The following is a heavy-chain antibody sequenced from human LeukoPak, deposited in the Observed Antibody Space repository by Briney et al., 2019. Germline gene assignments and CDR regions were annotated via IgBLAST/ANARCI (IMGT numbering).Heavy chain of an antibody. J-gene: IGHJ3*02. D-gene: IGHD3-22*01. CDR2: IYYSGNT. CDR1: GDSISTSNSY. V-gene: IGHV4-39*07. CDR3: ARGPYSYDSSGAFDI. Sequence: SETLSLTCTVSGDSISTSNSYWGWIRQPPWKGLEWIGSIYYSGNTYYNASLKSRVTISVDTSKNQFSLKLSSVTAADTAVYSCARGPYSYDSSGAFDIWGQGTMVTVSS.